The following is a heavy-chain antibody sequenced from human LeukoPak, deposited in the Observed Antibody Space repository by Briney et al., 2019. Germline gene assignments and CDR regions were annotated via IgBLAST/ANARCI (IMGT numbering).Heavy chain of an antibody. J-gene: IGHJ5*02. CDR2: IYTSGST. Sequence: SETLSLTCTVSGGSISSYYWSWIRQPPGKGLEWIGYIYTSGSTNYNPSLKSRVTISVDTSKNQFSLKLSPVTAADTAVYYCARHWRDGYIGEFWFDPWGQGTLVTASS. V-gene: IGHV4-4*09. CDR1: GGSISSYY. CDR3: ARHWRDGYIGEFWFDP. D-gene: IGHD5-24*01.